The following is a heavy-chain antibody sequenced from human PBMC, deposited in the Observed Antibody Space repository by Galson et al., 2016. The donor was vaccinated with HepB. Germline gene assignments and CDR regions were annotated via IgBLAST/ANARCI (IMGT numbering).Heavy chain of an antibody. D-gene: IGHD5-18*01. Sequence: TLSLTCTVSGDSISSGNYNWNWIRQRPGKGLEWIGYMYYSGHTHYHASLKSRVTISIDTSKNQFSLKLSSVTAADTAVYYCARGGHRYGAEAFDIWGQGTIVTVSS. J-gene: IGHJ3*02. CDR3: ARGGHRYGAEAFDI. V-gene: IGHV4-31*03. CDR1: GDSISSGNYN. CDR2: MYYSGHT.